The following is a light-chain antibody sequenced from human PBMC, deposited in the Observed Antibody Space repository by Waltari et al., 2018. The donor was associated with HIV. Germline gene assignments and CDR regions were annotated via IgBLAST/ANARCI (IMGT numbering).Light chain of an antibody. CDR1: NIGRNR. J-gene: IGLJ2*01. CDR2: DDV. Sequence: SYVLTQAPSLSVAPGQTATISCGNIGRNRVQWYRQKPGRAPLLVVLDDVDRSSGIPARFSGARSGERATLTIRGVEAGDEADYYCQVWDRNKEAVFGGGT. V-gene: IGLV3-21*02. CDR3: QVWDRNKEAV.